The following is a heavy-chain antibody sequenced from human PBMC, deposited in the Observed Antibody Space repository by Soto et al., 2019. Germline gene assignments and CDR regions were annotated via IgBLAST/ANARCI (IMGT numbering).Heavy chain of an antibody. Sequence: ASVKVSCKASGYTFTSYGISWVRQAPGQGLEWMGWISAYNGNTNYAQKLQGRVTMTTDTSTSTAYMELRSLRSEDTAVYYCARGRVRIAARPPVGMDVWGRGTTVTVSS. CDR2: ISAYNGNT. CDR1: GYTFTSYG. J-gene: IGHJ6*02. V-gene: IGHV1-18*04. CDR3: ARGRVRIAARPPVGMDV. D-gene: IGHD6-6*01.